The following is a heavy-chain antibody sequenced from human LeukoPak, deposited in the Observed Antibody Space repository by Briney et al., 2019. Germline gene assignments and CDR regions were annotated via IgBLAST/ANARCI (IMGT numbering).Heavy chain of an antibody. CDR1: GFTFSSYS. CDR3: ARETYCSSTSCPGGDAFDI. Sequence: PGGSLRLSCAASGFTFSSYSMNWVRQAPGKGLEWVSSISSSSSYIYYADSVKGRFTISRDNAKNSLYLQMNSLRAEDTAVYYCARETYCSSTSCPGGDAFDIWGQGTMVTVSS. CDR2: ISSSSSYI. V-gene: IGHV3-21*01. D-gene: IGHD2-2*01. J-gene: IGHJ3*02.